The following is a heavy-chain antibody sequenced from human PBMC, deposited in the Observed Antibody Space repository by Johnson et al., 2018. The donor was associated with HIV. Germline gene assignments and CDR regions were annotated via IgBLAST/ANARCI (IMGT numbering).Heavy chain of an antibody. CDR2: INWNGGST. CDR3: GRESTGAGTAFDI. Sequence: VQLVESGGGVVRPGGSLRVSCTASGFTFDEYGMSWVRQAPGKGLEWVSGINWNGGSTGYADSVKGRFTISRDNRKNSLYLQMNSLRAEDTAVYYCGRESTGAGTAFDIWGQGTMVTVSS. CDR1: GFTFDEYG. D-gene: IGHD2-8*02. V-gene: IGHV3-20*04. J-gene: IGHJ3*02.